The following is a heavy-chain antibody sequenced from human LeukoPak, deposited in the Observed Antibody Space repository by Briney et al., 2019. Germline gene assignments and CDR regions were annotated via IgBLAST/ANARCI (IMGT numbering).Heavy chain of an antibody. CDR3: ARLSGSHFDY. Sequence: GGSLRLSCAASGFTFSSYALHWARQAPGKGLEWVAVIWYDGSKKFYADSVKGRFTISRDNFKNMMYLQMSSLRAEDTAVYYCARLSGSHFDYWGEGTLVTVSS. V-gene: IGHV3-33*08. J-gene: IGHJ4*02. CDR2: IWYDGSKK. D-gene: IGHD1-26*01. CDR1: GFTFSSYA.